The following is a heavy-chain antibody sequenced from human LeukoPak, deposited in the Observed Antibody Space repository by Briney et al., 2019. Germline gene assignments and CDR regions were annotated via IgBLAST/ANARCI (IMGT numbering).Heavy chain of an antibody. Sequence: ASVKVSCKASGYTFTGYYMHWVRQAPGQGLEWVGWINPNSGGTNYAQKFQGRVTMTRDTSISTAYMELSRLRSDDTAVYYCARGVVGASQGWFDPWGQGTLVTVSS. D-gene: IGHD1-26*01. V-gene: IGHV1-2*02. CDR1: GYTFTGYY. CDR3: ARGVVGASQGWFDP. J-gene: IGHJ5*02. CDR2: INPNSGGT.